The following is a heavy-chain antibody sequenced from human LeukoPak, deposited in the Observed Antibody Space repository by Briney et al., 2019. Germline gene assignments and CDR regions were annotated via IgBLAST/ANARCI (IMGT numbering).Heavy chain of an antibody. CDR3: AIWDF. CDR2: ISSSGSSS. CDR1: GFTFSTYE. V-gene: IGHV3-48*03. Sequence: PGGSLRLSCAASGFTFSTYEMNWVRQAPGKGLEWISYISSSGSSSYYADSVKGRFTISRDNAKNSLYLQMDSLRADDTAVYYCAIWDFWGQGTLVTVSS. J-gene: IGHJ4*02.